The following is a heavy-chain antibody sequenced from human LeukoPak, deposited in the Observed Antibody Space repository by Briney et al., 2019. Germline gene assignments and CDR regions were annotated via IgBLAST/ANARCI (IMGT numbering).Heavy chain of an antibody. CDR3: AREGEGITMVRGVINVY. Sequence: SVKVSCKASGGTFSSYAISWVRQAPGQGLEWMGRIIPILGIANYAQKFQGRVTITADKSTSTAYMELSSLRSEDTAVYYCAREGEGITMVRGVINVYGGQGTLVTVSS. V-gene: IGHV1-69*04. CDR1: GGTFSSYA. J-gene: IGHJ4*02. CDR2: IIPILGIA. D-gene: IGHD3-10*01.